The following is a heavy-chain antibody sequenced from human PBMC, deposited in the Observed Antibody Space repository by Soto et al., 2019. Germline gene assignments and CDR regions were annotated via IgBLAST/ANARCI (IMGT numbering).Heavy chain of an antibody. V-gene: IGHV4-30-4*01. D-gene: IGHD7-27*01. Sequence: QVQLQESGPGLVKPSQTLSLTCTVSGGSISTVNYWWSWIRQSPDMGLEWIGHIYNGGSPYNNPSLESXXTXSXXTSKNQLSLTLSSVSAADTAVYYCARGPSGDKVDSWGQGTLVTVSS. J-gene: IGHJ4*02. CDR2: IYNGGSP. CDR3: ARGPSGDKVDS. CDR1: GGSISTVNYW.